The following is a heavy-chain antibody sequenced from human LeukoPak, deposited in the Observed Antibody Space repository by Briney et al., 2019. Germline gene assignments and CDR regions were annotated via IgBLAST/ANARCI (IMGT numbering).Heavy chain of an antibody. CDR2: IYYSGST. CDR3: ARAYGDYDDAFDV. J-gene: IGHJ3*01. Sequence: SETLSLTCTVSGGSVSSSTYYWGWIRQPPGKGLEWIGSIYYSGSTYNNPSLKSRVTIFVDTSKNQFSLKLSSVTATDTAVYYCARAYGDYDDAFDVWGQGTMVTVSS. V-gene: IGHV4-39*01. CDR1: GGSVSSSTYY. D-gene: IGHD4-17*01.